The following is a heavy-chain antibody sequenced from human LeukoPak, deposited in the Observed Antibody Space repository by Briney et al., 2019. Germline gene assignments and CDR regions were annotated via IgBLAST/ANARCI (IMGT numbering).Heavy chain of an antibody. CDR3: ARGNYYDSSGYPLPFDY. CDR2: ISAYNGNT. CDR1: GYTFTSYG. J-gene: IGHJ4*02. V-gene: IGHV1-18*01. D-gene: IGHD3-22*01. Sequence: GASVKVSCKASGYTFTSYGISWVRQAPGQGLEWMGWISAYNGNTNYAQKLQGRVTMTTDTSTSTAYMELRSLRSDDTAVYYCARGNYYDSSGYPLPFDYWGQGTLVTVFS.